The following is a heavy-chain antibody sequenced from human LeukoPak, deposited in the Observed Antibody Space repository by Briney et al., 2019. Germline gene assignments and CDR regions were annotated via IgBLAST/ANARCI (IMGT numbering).Heavy chain of an antibody. CDR1: GFTFNNYA. Sequence: TGGSLRLSCAASGFTFNNYAMSWVRQTPGKGLEWVSGISDSAASTYYTDSVKGRFTISRDNSKDTVYLQMNSLRAEDTAVYYCAKDLVVVNDAFDIWGQGTMVTVSS. V-gene: IGHV3-23*01. J-gene: IGHJ3*02. D-gene: IGHD3-22*01. CDR2: ISDSAAST. CDR3: AKDLVVVNDAFDI.